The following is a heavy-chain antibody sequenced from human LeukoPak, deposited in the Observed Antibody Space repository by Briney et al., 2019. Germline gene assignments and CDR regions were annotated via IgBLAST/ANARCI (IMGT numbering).Heavy chain of an antibody. CDR2: IKQDGSEK. V-gene: IGHV3-7*01. CDR3: ARERGATPEHDAFDI. CDR1: GFTFSSYW. J-gene: IGHJ3*02. D-gene: IGHD1-26*01. Sequence: GGSLRLSCAASGFTFSSYWMSWVRQAPGKGLEWVANIKQDGSEKYYVDSVKGRFTISRDNAKNSLYLQMNSLRAEDTAVYYCARERGATPEHDAFDIWGQGTMVTVSS.